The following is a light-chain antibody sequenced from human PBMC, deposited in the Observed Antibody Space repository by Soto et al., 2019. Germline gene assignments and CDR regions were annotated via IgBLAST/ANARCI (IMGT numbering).Light chain of an antibody. V-gene: IGKV3-11*01. Sequence: EVVLTQSPATLSLSPGEGATLSCRASQSVDSELAWYQQKPGQAPRLLIYDASNRATGIPGRFSGSGSGTDFTLTITSLEPEDSAVYYCQQRRKWHPAFGGGTKVEI. CDR3: QQRRKWHPA. CDR1: QSVDSE. CDR2: DAS. J-gene: IGKJ4*02.